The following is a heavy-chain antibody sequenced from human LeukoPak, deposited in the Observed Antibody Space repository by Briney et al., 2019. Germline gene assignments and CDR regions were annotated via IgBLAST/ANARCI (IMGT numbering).Heavy chain of an antibody. CDR1: GFTFSNYA. D-gene: IGHD3-10*01. Sequence: GSLRLSCAASGFTFSNYAMTWVRQAPGQGLEWVSTIIGNGGSTYYADSVKGRFTISRDNSKNTLYLQMNSLRAGDTAVYYCAKGMGSGRSYYYMDVWGKGTTVTVSS. V-gene: IGHV3-23*01. J-gene: IGHJ6*03. CDR2: IIGNGGST. CDR3: AKGMGSGRSYYYMDV.